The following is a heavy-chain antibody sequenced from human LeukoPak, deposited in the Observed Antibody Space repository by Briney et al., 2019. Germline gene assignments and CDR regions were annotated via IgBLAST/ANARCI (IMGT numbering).Heavy chain of an antibody. CDR2: ISSSSSYI. CDR3: ARGVGSGRDCVDY. D-gene: IGHD2-15*01. CDR1: GFTFSSYS. V-gene: IGHV3-21*01. Sequence: GGSLRLSCAASGFTFSSYSMNWVRQAPGKGLEWVSSISSSSSYIYYADSVKGRFTISRDNGKNSLYLQMNSLRAEDTAVYYCARGVGSGRDCVDYWGQGTLVTVSS. J-gene: IGHJ4*02.